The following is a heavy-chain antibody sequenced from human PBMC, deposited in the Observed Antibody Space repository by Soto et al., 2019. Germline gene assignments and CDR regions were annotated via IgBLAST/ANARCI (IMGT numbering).Heavy chain of an antibody. J-gene: IGHJ1*01. V-gene: IGHV3-30*18. D-gene: IGHD2-15*01. CDR2: ISYDGSNK. CDR3: AKDREGYCSGGSCYAPYFQH. CDR1: GFTFSSYG. Sequence: GGSQRLSCAAAGFTFSSYGRHWVRQAPGKGLEWVAVISYDGSNKYYADSVKGRFTISRDNSKNTLYLQMNSLRAEDTAVYYCAKDREGYCSGGSCYAPYFQHWGQGTLVTVSS.